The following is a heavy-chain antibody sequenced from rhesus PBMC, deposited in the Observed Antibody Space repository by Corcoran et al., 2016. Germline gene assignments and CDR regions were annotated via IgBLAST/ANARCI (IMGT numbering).Heavy chain of an antibody. CDR3: ASGDYYFDY. CDR2: IYGSGSST. CDR1: GGSIISSY. J-gene: IGHJ4*01. V-gene: IGHV4-169*02. D-gene: IGHD3-3*01. Sequence: QQQLQESGPGLVKPSETPSVACAVAGGSIISSYWSWILQAPGKGLEWIGYIYGSGSSTNYNPSLKSRVTLSVDTSKNQLSLKLRSVTAADTAVYYCASGDYYFDYWGQGVLVTVSS.